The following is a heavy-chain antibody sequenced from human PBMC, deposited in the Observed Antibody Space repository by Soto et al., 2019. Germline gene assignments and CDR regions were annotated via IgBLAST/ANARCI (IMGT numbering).Heavy chain of an antibody. Sequence: GGSLRLSCAASGFTFSSHAMHWVRQAPGKGLEWVAVISYDVSNKYYADSVKGRFTISRDNSKNTLYLQMNSLRADDTAVYYCAKSRTVYDTSGYYAFDIWGQGTMVTVSS. CDR3: AKSRTVYDTSGYYAFDI. CDR2: ISYDVSNK. J-gene: IGHJ3*02. V-gene: IGHV3-30*18. CDR1: GFTFSSHA. D-gene: IGHD3-22*01.